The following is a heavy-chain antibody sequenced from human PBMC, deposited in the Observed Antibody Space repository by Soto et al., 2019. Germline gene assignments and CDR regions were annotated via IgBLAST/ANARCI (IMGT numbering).Heavy chain of an antibody. Sequence: PGGSLRLSCAASGLTFTTYAMNWVRQAPGKGLEWVSHVINIGGNTNYADSVKGRFTISRDNSKSTLYLQMNSLRVDDTAVYYCAIVGSSTWYTGYYFDYWGQGALVTVSS. CDR3: AIVGSSTWYTGYYFDY. CDR1: GLTFTTYA. V-gene: IGHV3-23*01. J-gene: IGHJ4*02. D-gene: IGHD6-13*01. CDR2: VINIGGNT.